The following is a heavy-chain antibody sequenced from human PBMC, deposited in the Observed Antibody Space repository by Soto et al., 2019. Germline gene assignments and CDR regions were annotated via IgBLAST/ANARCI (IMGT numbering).Heavy chain of an antibody. CDR1: GYTFTSYA. Sequence: QVQLVQSGAEVKKPGASVKVSCKASGYTFTSYAMHWVRQAPGQRLEWMGWINAGNGDTKYSQKFQGRVTIIRDTSASTAYMELSSLTSEETAVYYCARRYYYGMDVWGQGTTVTVSS. V-gene: IGHV1-3*01. J-gene: IGHJ6*02. CDR3: ARRYYYGMDV. CDR2: INAGNGDT.